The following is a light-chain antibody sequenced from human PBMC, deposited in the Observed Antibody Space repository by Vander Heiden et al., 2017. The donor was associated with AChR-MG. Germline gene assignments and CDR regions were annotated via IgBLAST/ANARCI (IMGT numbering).Light chain of an antibody. CDR3: AAWDDRLNGRV. Sequence: QSVLTQPPSASGTPGQRVTISCSGSSANIGSNTVKWYHQLPGTAPKRLIYRNNQRPSGVPDRFSGSKSGPSASLAISGLQSEDEADYYCAAWDDRLNGRVFGGGTKLTVL. V-gene: IGLV1-44*01. J-gene: IGLJ3*02. CDR2: RNN. CDR1: SANIGSNT.